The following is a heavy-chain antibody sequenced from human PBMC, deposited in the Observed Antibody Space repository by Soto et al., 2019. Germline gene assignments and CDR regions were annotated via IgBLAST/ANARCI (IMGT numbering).Heavy chain of an antibody. V-gene: IGHV1-69*01. D-gene: IGHD2-2*01. Sequence: QVQLVQSGAEVKKPGSSVKVSCKASGGTFGSYAISWVRQAPGQGLEWMGGIIPIPGTANYAQKFQGRVTIAADESTRTAYMGLSSLRSEDTAVYYGARSQGSSTSLEIYYYYYYGMDVWGQGTTVTVSS. CDR1: GGTFGSYA. CDR3: ARSQGSSTSLEIYYYYYYGMDV. CDR2: IIPIPGTA. J-gene: IGHJ6*02.